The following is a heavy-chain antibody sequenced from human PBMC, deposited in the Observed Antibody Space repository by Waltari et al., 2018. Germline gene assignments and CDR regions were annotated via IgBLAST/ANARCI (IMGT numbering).Heavy chain of an antibody. CDR3: ARGPLNWFDP. CDR2: IYYSGST. J-gene: IGHJ5*02. V-gene: IGHV4-59*01. Sequence: QVQLQESGPGLVKPSETLSLTCTVSGGSISSYYWSWIRQPPGKGLEWIGYIYYSGSTNYNPSLKSRGTISVDTSKNQFSLKLSSVTAADTAVYYCARGPLNWFDPWGQGTLVTVSS. CDR1: GGSISSYY.